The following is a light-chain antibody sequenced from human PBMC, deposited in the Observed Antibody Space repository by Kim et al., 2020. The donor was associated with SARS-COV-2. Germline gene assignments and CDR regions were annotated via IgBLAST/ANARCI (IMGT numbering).Light chain of an antibody. Sequence: QSALTQPASVSGSPGQSITISCTGSSSDIGDHNYVSWYQKHPGKAPKLMIYDVSNRPSGVSNRFLGSKSGNTASLTISGLQAEDEADYYCSSYTSSSTLVFGGGTQLTVL. CDR3: SSYTSSSTLV. CDR1: SSDIGDHNY. J-gene: IGLJ3*02. V-gene: IGLV2-14*03. CDR2: DVS.